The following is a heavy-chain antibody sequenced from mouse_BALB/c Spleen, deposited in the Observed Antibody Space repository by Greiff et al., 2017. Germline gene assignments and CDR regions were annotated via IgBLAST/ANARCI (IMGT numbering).Heavy chain of an antibody. CDR1: GYSITSDYA. Sequence: ESGPGLVKPSQSLSLTCTVTGYSITSDYAWNWIRQFPGNKLEWMGYISYSGSTSYNPSLKSRISITRDTSKNQFFLQLNSVTTEDTATYYCAKGGDYYDYAMDYWGQGTSVTVSS. D-gene: IGHD1-1*01. CDR3: AKGGDYYDYAMDY. V-gene: IGHV3-2*02. J-gene: IGHJ4*01. CDR2: ISYSGST.